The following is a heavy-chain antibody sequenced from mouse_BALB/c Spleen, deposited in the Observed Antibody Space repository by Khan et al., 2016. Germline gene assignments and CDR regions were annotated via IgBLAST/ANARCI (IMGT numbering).Heavy chain of an antibody. J-gene: IGHJ2*01. V-gene: IGHV1-4*01. Sequence: QVPLQQSGAELARPGASVKMSCKASGYTFTSYTMHWVKQRPGQGLEWIGYINPSSGYTTYNQTFKDKPPLTADKSSSTAYMQLVSLKSEDSAVYYCARKDSSGYVDDYWGQGTTLTVSS. CDR3: ARKDSSGYVDDY. CDR1: GYTFTSYT. D-gene: IGHD3-2*01. CDR2: INPSSGYT.